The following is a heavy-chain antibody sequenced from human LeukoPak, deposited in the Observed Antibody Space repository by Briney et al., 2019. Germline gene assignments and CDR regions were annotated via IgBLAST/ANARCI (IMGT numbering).Heavy chain of an antibody. J-gene: IGHJ2*01. CDR3: ARRPRTNGYFDL. Sequence: GGSLRLSCAVSGFTFSGFWMSWSRQAPGKGLEWVASINSDGSEGYYADVVKGRFTISRDNAKNSLYLQINSLRAEDTAVYYCARRPRTNGYFDLWGRGTLVTVSS. CDR1: GFTFSGFW. D-gene: IGHD1-14*01. V-gene: IGHV3-7*03. CDR2: INSDGSEG.